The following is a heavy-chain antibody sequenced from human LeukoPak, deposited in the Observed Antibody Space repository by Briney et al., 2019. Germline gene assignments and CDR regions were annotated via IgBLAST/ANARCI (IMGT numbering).Heavy chain of an antibody. D-gene: IGHD2-2*01. CDR2: INHSGST. CDR3: ARGIVVVPAAPPRFDY. J-gene: IGHJ4*02. Sequence: SETLSLTCAVYGGSFSGYYWSWIRQPPGKGLEWIGEINHSGSTNYNPSPKSRVTISVDTSKNQFSLKLSSVTAADTAVYYCARGIVVVPAAPPRFDYWGQGTLVTVSS. V-gene: IGHV4-34*01. CDR1: GGSFSGYY.